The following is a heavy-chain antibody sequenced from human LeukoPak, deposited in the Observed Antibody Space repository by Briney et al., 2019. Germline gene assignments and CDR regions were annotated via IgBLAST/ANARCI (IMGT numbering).Heavy chain of an antibody. D-gene: IGHD4-17*01. Sequence: SETLSLTCTVSGGSISSSSYYWGWIRQPPGKGLEWIGSIYYSGSTYYNPSLKSRVTISVDTSKNQFSLKLSSVTAADTAVYYCARSRDDYGDPWDAFDIWGQGTMVNVSS. CDR2: IYYSGST. V-gene: IGHV4-39*01. CDR3: ARSRDDYGDPWDAFDI. CDR1: GGSISSSSYY. J-gene: IGHJ3*02.